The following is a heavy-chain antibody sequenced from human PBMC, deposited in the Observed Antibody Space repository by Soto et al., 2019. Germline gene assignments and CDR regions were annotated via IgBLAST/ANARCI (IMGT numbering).Heavy chain of an antibody. D-gene: IGHD6-19*01. V-gene: IGHV2-5*01. CDR2: IYWNDDK. CDR3: AKSGSSGWYGWFDP. CDR1: GFSLRTSGVG. Sequence: SGRTLVNPTQTLTLTCIFSGFSLRTSGVGVGWIRQPPGKALEWLGFIYWNDDKRYSPSLKSRLTITKDPSKNQVVLTMTNMDPVDTATYYCAKSGSSGWYGWFDPWGQGTLVTVSS. J-gene: IGHJ5*02.